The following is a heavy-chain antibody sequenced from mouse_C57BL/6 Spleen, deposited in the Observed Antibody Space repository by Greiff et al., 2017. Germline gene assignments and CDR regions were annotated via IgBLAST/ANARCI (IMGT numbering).Heavy chain of an antibody. V-gene: IGHV1-53*01. Sequence: VQLQQPGAELVMPGASVKLSCKASGYTFTSYWMHWVKQRPGQGLEWIGNINPSNGGTNYNEKFKSKATLTVDKSSSTAYMQVSSLTSEDSAVYYCARRGGRDGPYYAMDYWGQGTSVTVSS. J-gene: IGHJ4*01. CDR1: GYTFTSYW. CDR2: INPSNGGT. D-gene: IGHD2-3*01. CDR3: ARRGGRDGPYYAMDY.